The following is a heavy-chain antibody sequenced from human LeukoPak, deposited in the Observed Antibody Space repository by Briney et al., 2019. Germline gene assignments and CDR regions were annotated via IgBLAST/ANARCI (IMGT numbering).Heavy chain of an antibody. CDR1: GYTFTSYY. CDR2: INPSGGST. V-gene: IGHV1-46*01. J-gene: IGHJ5*02. Sequence: ASVKVSCKASGYTFTSYYMHWVRQAPGQGLEWMGIINPSGGSTSYAQKFQGRVTMTRDTSASTAYMELSSLRSEDTAVYYCARNRRANWFDPWGQGTLVTVSS. CDR3: ARNRRANWFDP.